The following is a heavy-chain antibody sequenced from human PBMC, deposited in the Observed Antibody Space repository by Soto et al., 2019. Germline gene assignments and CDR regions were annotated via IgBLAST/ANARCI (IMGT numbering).Heavy chain of an antibody. CDR3: ARSHAAAGHPAMDV. Sequence: GSLRLSCAASGFTFRSYSMNWVRQAPGKGLEWVSSISSSSSYIYYADSVKGRFTISRDNAKNSLYLQMNSLRAEDTAVYYCARSHAAAGHPAMDVWGKGTTVTVSS. CDR1: GFTFRSYS. CDR2: ISSSSSYI. V-gene: IGHV3-21*01. J-gene: IGHJ6*04. D-gene: IGHD6-13*01.